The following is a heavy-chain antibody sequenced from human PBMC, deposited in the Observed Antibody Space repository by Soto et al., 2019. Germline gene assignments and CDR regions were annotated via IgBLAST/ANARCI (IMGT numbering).Heavy chain of an antibody. V-gene: IGHV1-8*01. Sequence: QVKLVQSGAEVKKPGASVKVSCKASGYTFTSYDINWARQATGQGLEWMGWMNPNSCNTAYAQKFLGRVTMTRNTSISTAYTELSSLLSKETAVYYCARERTRGFDPWCQGTLVTVSS. CDR2: MNPNSCNT. CDR3: ARERTRGFDP. CDR1: GYTFTSYD. J-gene: IGHJ5*02.